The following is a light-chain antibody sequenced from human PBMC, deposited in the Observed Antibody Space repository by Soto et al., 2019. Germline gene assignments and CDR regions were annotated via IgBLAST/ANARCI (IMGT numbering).Light chain of an antibody. CDR3: CSYAGSSTFWV. Sequence: QSALTQPASVSGSPGQSITISCTGTSSDVGSYNLVSWYQQHPGKAPKLMIYEVSKRPSGVSTRFSGSKSGNTASLTISGLQAEDDADYYCCSYAGSSTFWVFGGGTKLTVL. CDR1: SSDVGSYNL. V-gene: IGLV2-23*02. CDR2: EVS. J-gene: IGLJ3*02.